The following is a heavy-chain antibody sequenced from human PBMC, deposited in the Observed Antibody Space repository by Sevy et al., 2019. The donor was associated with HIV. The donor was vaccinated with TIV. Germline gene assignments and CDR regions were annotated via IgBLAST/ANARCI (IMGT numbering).Heavy chain of an antibody. CDR3: ARGRGGVVVPAAMDWFDP. D-gene: IGHD2-2*01. CDR2: INPNSGGT. Sequence: ASVKVSCKASGYTFTGYYMHWVRQAPGQGLEWMGRINPNSGGTNHSQKFQGRVTMNRDTSISTAYMELSRLRSDDTAVYYCARGRGGVVVPAAMDWFDPWGQGTLVTVSS. V-gene: IGHV1-2*06. CDR1: GYTFTGYY. J-gene: IGHJ5*02.